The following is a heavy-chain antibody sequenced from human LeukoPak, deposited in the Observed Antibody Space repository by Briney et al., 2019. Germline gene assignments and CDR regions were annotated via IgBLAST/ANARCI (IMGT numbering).Heavy chain of an antibody. CDR1: GFTFDDYA. CDR3: ARDRAYDSSGYFGY. J-gene: IGHJ4*02. D-gene: IGHD3-22*01. CDR2: ISWNSGNI. Sequence: PEGSLRLSCAASGFTFDDYAIPWVRQAPGKGLEWVSGISWNSGNIDYADSVKGRFTISRDNAKNSLYLQMNSLRAEDTALYYCARDRAYDSSGYFGYWGQGTLVTVSS. V-gene: IGHV3-9*01.